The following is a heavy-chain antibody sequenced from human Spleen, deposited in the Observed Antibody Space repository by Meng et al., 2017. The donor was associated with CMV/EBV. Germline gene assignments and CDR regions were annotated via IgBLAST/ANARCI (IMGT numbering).Heavy chain of an antibody. V-gene: IGHV4-34*01. D-gene: IGHD6-6*01. CDR3: ARERRRQLVQGRCNWFDP. CDR1: GESLSGYY. CDR2: INHRRSD. J-gene: IGHJ5*02. Sequence: SETLSLTCAVYGESLSGYYWSWIRQSPGKGLEWIGEINHRRSDNYNPSLKSRVTISVDTSKNQFSLKLSSVTAADTAVYYCARERRRQLVQGRCNWFDPWGQGTQVTVSS.